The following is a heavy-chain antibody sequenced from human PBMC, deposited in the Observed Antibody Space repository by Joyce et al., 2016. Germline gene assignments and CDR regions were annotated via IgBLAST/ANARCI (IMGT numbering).Heavy chain of an antibody. CDR3: ARGPESNWFDP. CDR2: INAANGKT. CDR1: GNSFSDYG. J-gene: IGHJ5*02. Sequence: QVQLVQSGAEVKKPGASVKISCKASGNSFSDYGIHWLRQAPGQRLQWMGWINAANGKTKYSQRFQGRVTISRETSAKVTYMELRSLRSEDTAVYYCARGPESNWFDPWGQGTLVT. V-gene: IGHV1-3*01.